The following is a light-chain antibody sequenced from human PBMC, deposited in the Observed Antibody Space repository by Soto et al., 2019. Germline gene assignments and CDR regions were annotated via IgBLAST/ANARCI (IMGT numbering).Light chain of an antibody. Sequence: DIQMTQSPSSVSPSLGDRVTITCRASQDISNWLAWYQQKPGKAPKLLIYAASSLQSGVPSRFSGSGYGTDFTLSISSLQPEDFATYYCQQANTFPLTFGGGTKLEIK. CDR1: QDISNW. J-gene: IGKJ4*01. CDR2: AAS. V-gene: IGKV1-12*01. CDR3: QQANTFPLT.